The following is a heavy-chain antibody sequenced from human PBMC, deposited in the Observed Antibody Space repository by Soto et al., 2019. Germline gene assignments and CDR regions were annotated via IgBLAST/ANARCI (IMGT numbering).Heavy chain of an antibody. CDR2: IDPSDSQT. Sequence: GESLKISCMGSGYSFAGYWITWVRQKPGKGLEWMGRIDPSDSQTYYSPSFRGHVTISVTKSITTVFLQWSSLRASDTAMYYCARQIYDSDTGPNFQYYFDSWGQGTPVTVSS. V-gene: IGHV5-10-1*01. CDR1: GYSFAGYW. D-gene: IGHD3-22*01. J-gene: IGHJ4*02. CDR3: ARQIYDSDTGPNFQYYFDS.